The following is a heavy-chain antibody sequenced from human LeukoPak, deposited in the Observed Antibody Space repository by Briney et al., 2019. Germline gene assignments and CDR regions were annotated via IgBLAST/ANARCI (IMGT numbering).Heavy chain of an antibody. Sequence: PGRSLRLSCAASGFTFSSYGMHWVRQAPGKGLEWVAVIWYDGSNKYYADSVKGRFTISRDNSKNTLYLQMNSLRAEDTAVYYCASSGWAAAGRFDYWGQGTLVTVSS. CDR3: ASSGWAAAGRFDY. V-gene: IGHV3-33*01. CDR2: IWYDGSNK. D-gene: IGHD6-13*01. CDR1: GFTFSSYG. J-gene: IGHJ4*02.